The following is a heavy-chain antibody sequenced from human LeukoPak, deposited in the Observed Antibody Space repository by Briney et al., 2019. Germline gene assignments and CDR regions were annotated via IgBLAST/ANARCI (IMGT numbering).Heavy chain of an antibody. CDR2: IKQDGSEK. D-gene: IGHD1-26*01. CDR3: ARHYSGSYFFDY. J-gene: IGHJ4*02. V-gene: IGHV3-7*01. Sequence: YPGGSLRLSCAASGFTFSSYSMNWVRQAPGKGLEWVANIKQDGSEKYYVDSVKGRFTISRDNAKNSLYLQMNSLRAEDTAVYYCARHYSGSYFFDYWGQGTLVTVSS. CDR1: GFTFSSYS.